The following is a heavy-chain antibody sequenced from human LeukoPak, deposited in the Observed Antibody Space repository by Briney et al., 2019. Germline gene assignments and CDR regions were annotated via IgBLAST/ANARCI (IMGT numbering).Heavy chain of an antibody. CDR3: ARRGYSGYAIDY. CDR2: INSDGSST. CDR1: GFTFSSYW. V-gene: IGHV3-74*01. J-gene: IGHJ4*02. Sequence: GGSLRLSCAASGFTFSSYWMHWVRQAPGKGLVWVSRINSDGSSTSYADSVKGRFTISRDNAKNTLYLQMNRLRAEDTAVYYCARRGYSGYAIDYWGQGTLVTVSS. D-gene: IGHD5-12*01.